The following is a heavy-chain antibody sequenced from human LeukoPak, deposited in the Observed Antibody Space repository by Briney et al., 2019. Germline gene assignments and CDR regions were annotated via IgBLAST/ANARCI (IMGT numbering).Heavy chain of an antibody. CDR1: GGSFSGYY. D-gene: IGHD4-11*01. CDR2: IYYSGST. Sequence: PSETLSLTCAVYGGSFSGYYWSWIRQPPGKGLEWIGYIYYSGSTYYNPSLKSRVTISVDTSKNQFSLKLSSVTAADTAVYYCARGGYSNADIIDYWGQGTLVTVSS. V-gene: IGHV4-34*09. CDR3: ARGGYSNADIIDY. J-gene: IGHJ4*02.